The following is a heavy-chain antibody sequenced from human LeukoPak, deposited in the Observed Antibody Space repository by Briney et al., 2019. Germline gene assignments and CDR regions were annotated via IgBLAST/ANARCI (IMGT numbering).Heavy chain of an antibody. V-gene: IGHV3-23*01. CDR1: GIALSNYG. CDR2: ISDTGGST. Sequence: GGSLRLSCAVSGIALSNYGMSWVRQAPGKGLEWVAGISDTGGSTNYADSVKGRFTISRDNPKNTLYLQMNSPRAEDTAVYFCAKRGVVIRVILVGFHKQAYYFDSWGQGALVTVSS. CDR3: AKRGVVIRVILVGFHKQAYYFDS. D-gene: IGHD3-22*01. J-gene: IGHJ4*02.